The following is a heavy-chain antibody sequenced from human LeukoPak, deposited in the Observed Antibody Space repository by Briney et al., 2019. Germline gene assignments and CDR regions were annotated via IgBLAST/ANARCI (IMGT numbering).Heavy chain of an antibody. Sequence: SETLSLTCTVSGDSISINYNWGWIRQPPGKGLEWIGRIFYSGATYYSPSLKSRVTISVDTSKNQFSLKLSSMTAADTAVYYCVRHRQWLLFPDYWGQGTLVTVSS. V-gene: IGHV4-39*01. CDR3: VRHRQWLLFPDY. CDR2: IFYSGAT. CDR1: GDSISINYN. D-gene: IGHD6-19*01. J-gene: IGHJ4*02.